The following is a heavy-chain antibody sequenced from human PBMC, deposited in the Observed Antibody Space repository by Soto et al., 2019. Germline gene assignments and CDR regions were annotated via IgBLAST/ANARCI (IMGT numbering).Heavy chain of an antibody. CDR3: VKEMGGGYSYGYAYYYGMDV. J-gene: IGHJ6*02. V-gene: IGHV3-9*01. CDR1: GFTFDNYA. CDR2: ISWDSGFL. D-gene: IGHD5-18*01. Sequence: EVQLVESGGGLVYPGGSLRLSCAASGFTFDNYAMHWVRQGPGKGLEWVTGISWDSGFLGYADSVKGRFAISRDNAKNSLYLQMNSLRAEDTALYYCVKEMGGGYSYGYAYYYGMDVWGQGTTVTVSS.